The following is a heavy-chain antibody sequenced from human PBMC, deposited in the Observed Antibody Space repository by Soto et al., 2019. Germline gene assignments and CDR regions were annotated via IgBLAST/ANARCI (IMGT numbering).Heavy chain of an antibody. D-gene: IGHD5-12*01. V-gene: IGHV3-74*01. CDR2: ISSDGSIT. J-gene: IGHJ3*02. CDR1: GFTFSYHW. Sequence: DVELVESGGGLVQPGGSLRLSCAASGFTFSYHWMHWVRQAPGEGLVWVSRISSDGSITNYADSVKGRFSLSRDNDQNTLFLQMNGLRAEDTAIYYCARDDGLPYDAFEIWGQGTMVTVSS. CDR3: ARDDGLPYDAFEI.